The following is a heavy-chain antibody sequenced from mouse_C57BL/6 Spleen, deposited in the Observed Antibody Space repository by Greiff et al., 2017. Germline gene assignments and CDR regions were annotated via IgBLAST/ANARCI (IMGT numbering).Heavy chain of an antibody. D-gene: IGHD2-1*01. V-gene: IGHV1-82*01. J-gene: IGHJ2*01. CDR1: GYAFSSSW. CDR2: IYPGDGDT. CDR3: ARHYGNYEDYFDY. Sequence: QVQLKQSGPELVKPGASVKISCKASGYAFSSSWMNWVKQRPGKGLEWIGRIYPGDGDTNYNGKFKGKATLTADKSSSTAYMQLSSLTSEDSAVYVCARHYGNYEDYFDYWGQGTTLTVSS.